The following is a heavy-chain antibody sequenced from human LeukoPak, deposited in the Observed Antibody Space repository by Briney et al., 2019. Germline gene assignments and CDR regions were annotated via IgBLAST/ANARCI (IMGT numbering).Heavy chain of an antibody. CDR1: GFTFTKYA. V-gene: IGHV3-30*04. CDR2: ISYDGSNK. J-gene: IGHJ3*02. CDR3: ARERSLYSSGWPDAFDI. Sequence: GGSLRLSCAASGFTFTKYAMHWVRQAPGKGLQWVAVISYDGSNKYYADSVKGRFTISRDNSKNTLYLQMNSLRVEDTAVYYCARERSLYSSGWPDAFDIWGQGTMVTVSS. D-gene: IGHD6-19*01.